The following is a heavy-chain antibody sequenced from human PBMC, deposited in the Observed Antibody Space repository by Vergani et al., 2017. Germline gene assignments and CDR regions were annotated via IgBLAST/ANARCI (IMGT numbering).Heavy chain of an antibody. CDR1: GFTFSSYS. V-gene: IGHV3-21*01. CDR3: AIDDSSGYYCGSYYYYGMDV. CDR2: ISSSSSYI. J-gene: IGHJ6*02. D-gene: IGHD3-22*01. Sequence: EVQLVESGGGLVKPGGSLRLSCAASGFTFSSYSMNWVRQAPGKGLEWVPSISSSSSYIYYADSVKGRFTISRDNAKNSLYLQMNSLRAEDTAVYYCAIDDSSGYYCGSYYYYGMDVWGQGTTVTVSS.